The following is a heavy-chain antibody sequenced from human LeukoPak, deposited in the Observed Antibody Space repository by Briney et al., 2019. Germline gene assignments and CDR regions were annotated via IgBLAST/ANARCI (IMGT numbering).Heavy chain of an antibody. V-gene: IGHV3-66*01. CDR2: IYTGGTT. D-gene: IGHD6-6*01. J-gene: IGHJ4*02. CDR1: GFTVTSNH. Sequence: GGSLRLSCAASGFTVTSNHMNWVRQAPGKGLEWVSIIYTGGTTHYADSLKDRFTISRDDSINTLYLQMNSLRAEDTAVYYCARDSSSYCFDYWGQGTLVTVSS. CDR3: ARDSSSYCFDY.